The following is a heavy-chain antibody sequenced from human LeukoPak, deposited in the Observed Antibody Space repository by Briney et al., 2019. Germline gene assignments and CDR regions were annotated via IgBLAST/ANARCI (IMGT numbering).Heavy chain of an antibody. J-gene: IGHJ6*03. D-gene: IGHD6-13*01. CDR3: ARGRGPPNSNRDFYYYYYMDV. V-gene: IGHV1-3*03. Sequence: ASVKVSCKASGYTFTGHYMHWVRQAPGQRFEWMGWINAANGHTKYSQEFQDRITITRDTLATTAYMELSNLRSEDMALYYCARGRGPPNSNRDFYYYYYMDVWGTGTTVTVSS. CDR2: INAANGHT. CDR1: GYTFTGHY.